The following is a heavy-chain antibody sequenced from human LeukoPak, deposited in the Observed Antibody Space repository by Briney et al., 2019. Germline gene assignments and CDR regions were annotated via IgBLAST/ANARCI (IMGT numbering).Heavy chain of an antibody. Sequence: ASVKVSCKASGYTFTGYYMHWVRQAPGQGLEWMGRINPNSGGTNYAQKFQGRVTMARDTSISTAYMELSRLRSDNTAVYYCARVRSAKFDYWGQGTLVTVSS. V-gene: IGHV1-2*06. CDR1: GYTFTGYY. J-gene: IGHJ4*02. CDR2: INPNSGGT. CDR3: ARVRSAKFDY.